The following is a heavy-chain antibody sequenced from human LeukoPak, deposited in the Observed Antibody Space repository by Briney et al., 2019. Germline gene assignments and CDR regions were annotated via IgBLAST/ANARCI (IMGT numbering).Heavy chain of an antibody. Sequence: SETLSLTCTVSGGSISSYYWSWIRQPPGKGLEWIGYIYYSGSTNYNPSLKSRVTISVDTSKNQLSLKLSSVTAADTAVYYCARDASGYCYFDYWGQGTLVTVSS. CDR2: IYYSGST. CDR3: ARDASGYCYFDY. V-gene: IGHV4-59*01. J-gene: IGHJ4*02. D-gene: IGHD3-22*01. CDR1: GGSISSYY.